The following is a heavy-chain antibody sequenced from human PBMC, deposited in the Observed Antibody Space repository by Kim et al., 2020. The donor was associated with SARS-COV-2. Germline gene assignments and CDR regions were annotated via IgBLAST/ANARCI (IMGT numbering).Heavy chain of an antibody. CDR3: ASAYSSSWYYFDN. Sequence: YSPCFQGQVTISADKSIRTAYLQWSSLKASDTAMYYCASAYSSSWYYFDNWGQGTLVTVSS. D-gene: IGHD6-13*01. J-gene: IGHJ4*02. V-gene: IGHV5-51*01.